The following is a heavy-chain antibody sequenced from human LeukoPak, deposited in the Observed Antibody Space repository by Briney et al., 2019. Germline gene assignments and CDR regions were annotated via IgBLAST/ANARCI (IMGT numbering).Heavy chain of an antibody. J-gene: IGHJ4*02. Sequence: GGSLRLSCEASGFTFSNYALTWVRQAPGQGLEWVSTISGTGRSTYYADSVKGRFTISRDSSKNTLYLQMNSLRAEDTAVYFCAKDLTSGNFGYYFDYWGQGTLVTVSS. V-gene: IGHV3-23*01. CDR3: AKDLTSGNFGYYFDY. D-gene: IGHD3-10*01. CDR2: ISGTGRST. CDR1: GFTFSNYA.